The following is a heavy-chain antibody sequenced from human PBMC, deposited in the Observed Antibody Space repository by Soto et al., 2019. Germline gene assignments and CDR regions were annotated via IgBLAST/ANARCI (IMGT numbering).Heavy chain of an antibody. CDR3: ARRARQQLVGGFDY. CDR2: INHSGST. J-gene: IGHJ4*02. D-gene: IGHD6-13*01. V-gene: IGHV4-34*01. Sequence: SETLSLTCAVYGGSFSGYYWSWIRQPPGKGLEWIGEINHSGSTNYNPSLKSRVTISVDTSKNQFSLKLSSVTAADTAVYYCARRARQQLVGGFDYWGQGTLVTVSS. CDR1: GGSFSGYY.